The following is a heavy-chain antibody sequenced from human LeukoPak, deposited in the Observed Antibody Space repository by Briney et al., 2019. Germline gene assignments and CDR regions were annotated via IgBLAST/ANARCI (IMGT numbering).Heavy chain of an antibody. J-gene: IGHJ4*02. CDR3: ARDPRWNYGSGSYYYDY. V-gene: IGHV3-11*06. D-gene: IGHD3-10*01. CDR1: GFTFSDYY. CDR2: ISSSSSYT. Sequence: PGGSLRLSCAASGFTFSDYYMSWIRQAPGKGLEWVSYISSSSSYTNYADSVKSRFTISRDNAKNSLYLQMNSLRAEDTAVYYCARDPRWNYGSGSYYYDYWGQGTLVTVSS.